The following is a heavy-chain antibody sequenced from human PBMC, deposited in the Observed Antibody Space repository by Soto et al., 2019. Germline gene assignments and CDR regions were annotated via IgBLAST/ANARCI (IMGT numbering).Heavy chain of an antibody. V-gene: IGHV1-18*01. CDR1: GYTFTSYG. CDR3: ARITMIVDLYYFDY. D-gene: IGHD3-22*01. Sequence: QVQLVQSGAEVKKPGASVKVSCKVSGYTFTSYGISWVRQAPGQGLEWMGWISAYNGNKNYAQKLQARVTMTTDTSTSTAYMELRSLRSDDTAVYYCARITMIVDLYYFDYWGQGTLVTVSS. CDR2: ISAYNGNK. J-gene: IGHJ4*02.